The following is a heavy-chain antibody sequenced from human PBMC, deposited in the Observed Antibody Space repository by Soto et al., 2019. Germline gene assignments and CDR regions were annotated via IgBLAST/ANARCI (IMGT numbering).Heavy chain of an antibody. CDR3: ARGGNNPVTFDY. CDR1: GGSFSGYY. J-gene: IGHJ4*02. V-gene: IGHV4-34*01. Sequence: SETLSLTCAVYGGSFSGYYWSWIRQPPGKGLEWIGEINHSGSTNYNPSLKSRVTISVDTSKNQFSLKLSSVTAADTAVYYCARGGNNPVTFDYWGQGTLVTVPQ. D-gene: IGHD4-17*01. CDR2: INHSGST.